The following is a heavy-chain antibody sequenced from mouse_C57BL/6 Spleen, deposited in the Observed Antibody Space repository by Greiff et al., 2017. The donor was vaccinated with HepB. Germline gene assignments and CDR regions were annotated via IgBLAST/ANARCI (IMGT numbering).Heavy chain of an antibody. CDR1: GFTFSNYW. CDR3: TGGVYDGYYDY. Sequence: EVKLVESGGGLVQPGGSMKLSCVASGFTFSNYWMNWVRQSPEKGLEWVAQIRLKSDNYATHYAESVKGRFTISRDDSKSSVYLQMNNLRAEDTGIYYCTGGVYDGYYDYWGQGTTLTVSS. D-gene: IGHD2-3*01. V-gene: IGHV6-3*01. J-gene: IGHJ2*01. CDR2: IRLKSDNYAT.